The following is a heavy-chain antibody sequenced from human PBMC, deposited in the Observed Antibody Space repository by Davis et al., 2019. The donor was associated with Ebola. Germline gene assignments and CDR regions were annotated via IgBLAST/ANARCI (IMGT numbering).Heavy chain of an antibody. D-gene: IGHD6-13*01. CDR2: ISSSGSTK. Sequence: GGSLRLSCAASGFTFSSYAMSWVRQAPGKGLEWVSYISSSGSTKYYADSVKGRFTISRDNAKNSLYLQMNSLRAEDTAVYYCARGAIAAAGTPFDPWGQGTLVTVSS. CDR1: GFTFSSYA. CDR3: ARGAIAAAGTPFDP. V-gene: IGHV3-48*04. J-gene: IGHJ5*02.